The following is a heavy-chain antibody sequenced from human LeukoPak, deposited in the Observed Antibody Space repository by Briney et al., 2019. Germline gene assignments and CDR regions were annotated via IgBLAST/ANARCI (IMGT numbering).Heavy chain of an antibody. CDR2: IGGRDDRT. V-gene: IGHV3-23*01. CDR3: AKDPNPHYDFWSGYK. Sequence: GGSLRLSCAASGFTFTGHTMTWLRQAPGKGLEWVSIIGGRDDRTYYADSVKGRFTISRDNSKSMLYLQMNSLRAEDTAVYYCAKDPNPHYDFWSGYKWGQGTLVTVSS. D-gene: IGHD3-3*01. J-gene: IGHJ4*02. CDR1: GFTFTGHT.